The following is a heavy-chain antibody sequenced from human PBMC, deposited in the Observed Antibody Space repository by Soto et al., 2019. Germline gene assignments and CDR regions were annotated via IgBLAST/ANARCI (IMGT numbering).Heavy chain of an antibody. CDR1: GFTFSDYY. D-gene: IGHD2-2*01. J-gene: IGHJ4*02. Sequence: QVQLVESGGGLVKPGGSLRLSCAASGFTFSDYYMSWIRQAPGQGLELVSYISSRSSYTNYADSVKGRFTISRDNAKNPLYQQMNSLRAEYTAIYYCARDSGQYQLLLGYWGQGALVTVSS. V-gene: IGHV3-11*06. CDR2: ISSRSSYT. CDR3: ARDSGQYQLLLGY.